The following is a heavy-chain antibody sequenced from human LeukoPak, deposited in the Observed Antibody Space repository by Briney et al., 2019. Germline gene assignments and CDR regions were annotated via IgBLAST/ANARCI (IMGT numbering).Heavy chain of an antibody. D-gene: IGHD4-17*01. J-gene: IGHJ3*02. CDR2: ISYDGSNK. Sequence: PGRSLRLSCAASGFTFSSYGMHWVRQAPGKGLEWVAVISYDGSNKYYADSVKGRFTISRDNSKNTLYLKMNSLRAEDTAVYYCASQTVTEAAFDIWGQGTMVTVSS. V-gene: IGHV3-30*03. CDR3: ASQTVTEAAFDI. CDR1: GFTFSSYG.